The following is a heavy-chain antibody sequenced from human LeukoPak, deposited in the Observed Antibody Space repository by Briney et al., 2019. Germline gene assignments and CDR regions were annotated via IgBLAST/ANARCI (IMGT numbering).Heavy chain of an antibody. Sequence: GASVKVSCKAFGYTFTLYGISWVRQAPGQGLEWMGWISGHSGDTKYAQKVQDRVTMTTDTFTSTAYMELRSLRSDDTAVYFCVRDGVETALDSDYWGQGTLVIVSS. D-gene: IGHD5-18*01. V-gene: IGHV1-18*01. J-gene: IGHJ4*02. CDR2: ISGHSGDT. CDR1: GYTFTLYG. CDR3: VRDGVETALDSDY.